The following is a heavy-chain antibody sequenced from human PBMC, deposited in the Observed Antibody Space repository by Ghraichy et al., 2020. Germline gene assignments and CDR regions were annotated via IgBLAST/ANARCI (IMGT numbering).Heavy chain of an antibody. CDR1: GFSLSSYE. Sequence: GESLRLSCAVSGFSLSSYEMIWVRQAPGKGLEWVSYITICGSFKYYADSVKGRFTISRDNAKNSVFLQMNSLRAGDTAVYYCARVRTRGFSGYDHFDSWGQGTLVRVSS. J-gene: IGHJ4*02. CDR3: ARVRTRGFSGYDHFDS. V-gene: IGHV3-48*03. CDR2: ITICGSFK. D-gene: IGHD5-12*01.